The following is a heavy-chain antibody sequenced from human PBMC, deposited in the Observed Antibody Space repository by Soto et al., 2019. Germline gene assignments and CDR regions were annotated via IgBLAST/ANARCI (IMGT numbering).Heavy chain of an antibody. CDR1: GFTFTSSA. CDR2: IVVGSGNT. CDR3: AVMEITSLYYGMDV. J-gene: IGHJ6*02. Sequence: ASVKVSCKASGFTFTSSAVQWVRQARGQRLEWIGWIVVGSGNTNSAQKFQERVTITRDMSTSTAYMELSSLRSEDTAVYYCAVMEITSLYYGMDVWGQGTTVTVSS. D-gene: IGHD1-1*01. V-gene: IGHV1-58*01.